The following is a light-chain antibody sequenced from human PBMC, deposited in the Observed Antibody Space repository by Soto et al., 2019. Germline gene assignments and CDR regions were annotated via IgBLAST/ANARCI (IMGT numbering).Light chain of an antibody. CDR3: LRHYNYPRT. Sequence: AIQMTQSPSSLSASVGDRVTITCRASQGIRNDLGWYQQKPGKAPKVLIYAASSLQSGVPSRFSGSGSGTDFTLTISRLHPEDFATYYCLRHYNYPRTFGQGTKVEVK. J-gene: IGKJ1*01. CDR2: AAS. CDR1: QGIRND. V-gene: IGKV1-6*01.